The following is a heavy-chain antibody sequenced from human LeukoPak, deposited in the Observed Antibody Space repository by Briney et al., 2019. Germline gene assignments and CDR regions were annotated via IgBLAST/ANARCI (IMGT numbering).Heavy chain of an antibody. CDR2: MNPNRGNT. J-gene: IGHJ5*02. V-gene: IGHV1-8*01. CDR3: ARMDYYGSGNPNWFDP. Sequence: GASVNVSCKASGYTFSSYAINCVRQATGQGLEWRGGMNPNRGNTGYAQKFQVRVTMTRNTSISTVYLELSSLRTEDPAVYFFARMDYYGSGNPNWFDPWGQGTLVTVSS. D-gene: IGHD3-10*01. CDR1: GYTFSSYA.